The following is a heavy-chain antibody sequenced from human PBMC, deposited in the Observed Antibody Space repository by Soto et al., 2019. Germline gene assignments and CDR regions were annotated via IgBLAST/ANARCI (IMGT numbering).Heavy chain of an antibody. D-gene: IGHD1-20*01. J-gene: IGHJ6*02. Sequence: SETLSLTCTVSGGSISSGGYSWSWIRQPPGKGLEWIGYIYYSGITNYNPSLKSRVTISVDTSKNQFSLKLSSVTAADTAVYYCARYKSNYYYGMDVWGQGTTVTVSS. CDR3: ARYKSNYYYGMDV. CDR2: IYYSGIT. CDR1: GGSISSGGYS. V-gene: IGHV4-61*08.